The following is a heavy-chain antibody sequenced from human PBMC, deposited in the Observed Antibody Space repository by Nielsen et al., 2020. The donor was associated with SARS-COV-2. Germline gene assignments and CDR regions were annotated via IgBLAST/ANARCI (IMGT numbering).Heavy chain of an antibody. CDR3: ASLHGGLLQFNWFDP. Sequence: SETLSLTCSVSGGAISSYYWSWIRQPPGKGLEWIGNMYYSGSTYYNPSLKSRVTISVDTSRNQFSLRLTSVTVADTAVYYCASLHGGLLQFNWFDPWGQGTLVTVSS. D-gene: IGHD4-11*01. CDR2: MYYSGST. CDR1: GGAISSYY. V-gene: IGHV4-59*04. J-gene: IGHJ5*02.